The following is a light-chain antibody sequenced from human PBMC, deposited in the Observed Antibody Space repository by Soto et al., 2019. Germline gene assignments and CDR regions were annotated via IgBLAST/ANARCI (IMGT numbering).Light chain of an antibody. CDR1: QSISSY. V-gene: IGKV1-39*01. CDR2: AAS. Sequence: DIPMTQSPSSLSASVGDRVTITCRASQSISSYLNWYQQKPGKAPKLLIYAASSLQSGVPSRFSGSGAGTYFTLTISSLQPEDFATYYCQQSYRTPPITFGQGTRLEIK. J-gene: IGKJ5*01. CDR3: QQSYRTPPIT.